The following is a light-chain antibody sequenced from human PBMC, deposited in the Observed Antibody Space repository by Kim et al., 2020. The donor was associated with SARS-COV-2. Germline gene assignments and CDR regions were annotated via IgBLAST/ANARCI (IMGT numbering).Light chain of an antibody. Sequence: SPGETATLPCGASQRLINTYLAWYQQKPGLAPRLLISDASNRATGIPDRFSGSGSGTVFTLTISRLEPEDFAVYYCQQYDTSPRTFGQGTKVDIK. CDR3: QQYDTSPRT. CDR1: QRLINTY. V-gene: IGKV3D-20*01. CDR2: DAS. J-gene: IGKJ1*01.